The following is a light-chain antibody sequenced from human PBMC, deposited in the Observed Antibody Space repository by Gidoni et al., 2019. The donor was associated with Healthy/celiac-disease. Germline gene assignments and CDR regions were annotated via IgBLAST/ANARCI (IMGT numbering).Light chain of an antibody. CDR3: QQYNKWPPLT. Sequence: QSVSSNLAWYQQKPGQAHRLLIYGASTRATGIPARLSGSGSGTEFTLTISSLQSEDFAVYYCQQYNKWPPLTFGGGIKVEIK. J-gene: IGKJ4*01. CDR1: QSVSSN. CDR2: GAS. V-gene: IGKV3-15*01.